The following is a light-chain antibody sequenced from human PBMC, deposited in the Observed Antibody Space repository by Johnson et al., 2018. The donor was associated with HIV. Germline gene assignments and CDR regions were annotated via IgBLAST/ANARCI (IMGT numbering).Light chain of an antibody. CDR2: DTD. CDR3: GTWDSSLSAGV. CDR1: SSNIGNNY. J-gene: IGLJ1*01. Sequence: QSVLTQPPSVSAAPGQKVTISCSGTSSNIGNNYVSWYQQLPGLAPKLLIYDTDKRPSGIPERFSASQSGTSATMGITGLQPGDEADYYCGTWDSSLSAGVFGTGTWFTVL. V-gene: IGLV1-51*01.